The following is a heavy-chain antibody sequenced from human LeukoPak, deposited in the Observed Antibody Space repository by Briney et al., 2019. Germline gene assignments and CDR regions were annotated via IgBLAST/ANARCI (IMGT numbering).Heavy chain of an antibody. V-gene: IGHV4-61*01. D-gene: IGHD3-3*01. J-gene: IGHJ4*02. Sequence: SETLSLTCTVSGGSFSSGSYYWSWIRQPPGKGLEWIGYIYYSGSTNYNPSLKSRVTISVDTSKNQFSLKLSSVTAADTAVYYCARLDLGDYFDYWGQGTLVTVSS. CDR2: IYYSGST. CDR1: GGSFSSGSYY. CDR3: ARLDLGDYFDY.